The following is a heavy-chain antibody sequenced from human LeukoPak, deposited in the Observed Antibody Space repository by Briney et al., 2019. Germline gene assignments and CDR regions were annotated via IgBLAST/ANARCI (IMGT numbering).Heavy chain of an antibody. J-gene: IGHJ4*02. CDR1: GYTFTHYY. V-gene: IGHV1-46*01. CDR2: INPSGGSS. Sequence: ASVKVSCKTSGYTFTHYYMHWVRQAAGQGLEWMGMINPSGGSSSYAQKFQGRVTLTRDTSTSTVYMELSSLSSEDTAVYYCARDEGPPRYNWNYGGPDFWGQGTLVTVLS. CDR3: ARDEGPPRYNWNYGGPDF. D-gene: IGHD1-7*01.